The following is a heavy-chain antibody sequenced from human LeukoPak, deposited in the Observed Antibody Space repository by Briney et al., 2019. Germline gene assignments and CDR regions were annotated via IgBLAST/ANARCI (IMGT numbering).Heavy chain of an antibody. Sequence: GGSLRLSCAASGFTFSSYSMNWVRQAPGKGLEWVSSTSSSSSYIYYADSVKGRFTISRDNAKNSLYLQMNSLRAEDTAVYYCASLSGGTVTTWVDYWGQGTLVTVSS. J-gene: IGHJ4*02. CDR3: ASLSGGTVTTWVDY. CDR1: GFTFSSYS. CDR2: TSSSSSYI. D-gene: IGHD4-17*01. V-gene: IGHV3-21*01.